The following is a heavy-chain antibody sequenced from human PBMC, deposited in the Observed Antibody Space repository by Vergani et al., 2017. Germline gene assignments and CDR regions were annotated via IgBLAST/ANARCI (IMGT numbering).Heavy chain of an antibody. V-gene: IGHV4-31*03. CDR3: ARDGRITGIDY. D-gene: IGHD1-20*01. J-gene: IGHJ4*02. CDR1: GSSISSGGYY. Sequence: QVQLQESGPGLVKPSQTLSLTCTVSGSSISSGGYYWSWIRQHPGKGLEWIGYLYYSGSTYYNPSLKSRVTISVDTSKNQFSLKLSSVTAADTAVYYCARDGRITGIDYWGQGTLVTVSS. CDR2: LYYSGST.